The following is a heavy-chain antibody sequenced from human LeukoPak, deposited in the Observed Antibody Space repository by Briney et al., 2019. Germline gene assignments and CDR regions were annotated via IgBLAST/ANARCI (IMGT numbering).Heavy chain of an antibody. CDR1: GIPFSNFY. D-gene: IGHD6-13*01. CDR3: AAGTAADH. V-gene: IGHV3-11*03. Sequence: PGGSLRLSCVVSGIPFSNFYMNWIRHSPGKGLEWISYISSSSSYTDYAESVKGRFTISRDNDKSALYLQMNDLRVEDTAVYYCAAGTAADHWGQGTLVIVSS. J-gene: IGHJ4*02. CDR2: ISSSSSYT.